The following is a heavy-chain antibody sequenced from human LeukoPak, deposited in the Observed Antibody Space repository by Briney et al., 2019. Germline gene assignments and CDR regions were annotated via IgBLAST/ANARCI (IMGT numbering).Heavy chain of an antibody. CDR3: ARDLPGYYSTSGSRPFRH. D-gene: IGHD2-15*01. V-gene: IGHV1-2*02. CDR1: GYTFTAYY. J-gene: IGHJ1*01. Sequence: GASVKVSCKASGYTFTAYYIHWVRQAPGQGLQWMGWINPNSGGTNYAQKFQGRVTMTRDTSISTAYMELSRLRSDDTAVCYCARDLPGYYSTSGSRPFRHWGQGTLVTVSS. CDR2: INPNSGGT.